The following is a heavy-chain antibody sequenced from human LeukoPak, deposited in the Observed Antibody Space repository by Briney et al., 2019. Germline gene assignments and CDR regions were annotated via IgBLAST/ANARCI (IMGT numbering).Heavy chain of an antibody. Sequence: GGSLRLSCAASRFTSSRYWMSWVRQAPGRGLEWVANIKQDGSEKYYVDSVKGRFTISRDNAKNSVFLHMNSLRVEDTAAYYCASVFWGSSGYYFEYWGQGALVTVSS. J-gene: IGHJ4*02. CDR3: ASVFWGSSGYYFEY. D-gene: IGHD3-22*01. CDR1: RFTSSRYW. V-gene: IGHV3-7*02. CDR2: IKQDGSEK.